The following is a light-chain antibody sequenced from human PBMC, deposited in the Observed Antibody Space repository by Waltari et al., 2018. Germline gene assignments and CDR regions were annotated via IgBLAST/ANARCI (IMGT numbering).Light chain of an antibody. Sequence: DVVMTQSPLSLPVTLGQPASISCRSSQSLVYKDGNTYLNWFQQRPGQSPRRLIYKVSNRDSGVPDRFSGSGSATDFTRKISRVEAEDVGVYYCMQASNWPYTFGQGTKLEI. CDR1: QSLVYKDGNTY. CDR3: MQASNWPYT. V-gene: IGKV2-30*01. CDR2: KVS. J-gene: IGKJ2*01.